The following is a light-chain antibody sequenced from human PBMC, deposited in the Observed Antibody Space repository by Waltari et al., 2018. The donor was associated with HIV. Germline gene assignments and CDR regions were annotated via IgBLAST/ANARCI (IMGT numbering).Light chain of an antibody. Sequence: DIQLTQSPSFLSASVGDRVTVACRASQDISDFLAWYQQKPGIAPRLLIYDASTLYTGVPSRFRGSGSGTEFTLTISSLQPEDFASYYCQQLHTFPLTFGEGTKV. CDR3: QQLHTFPLT. CDR1: QDISDF. J-gene: IGKJ4*01. CDR2: DAS. V-gene: IGKV1-9*01.